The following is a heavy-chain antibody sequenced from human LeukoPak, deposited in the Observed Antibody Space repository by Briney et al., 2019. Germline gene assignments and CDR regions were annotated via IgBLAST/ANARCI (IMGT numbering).Heavy chain of an antibody. Sequence: PGGSMRLSCAASGFTVSSICMSWVRQAPGKGLEWVSIIYRGDGTSYANSVRGRFIISRDNSKNTLYLQMNSLRAEDTAVYYCARGAAPDVWGQGTTVTVSS. CDR1: GFTVSSIC. J-gene: IGHJ6*02. CDR3: ARGAAPDV. CDR2: IYRGDGT. D-gene: IGHD2-15*01. V-gene: IGHV3-53*01.